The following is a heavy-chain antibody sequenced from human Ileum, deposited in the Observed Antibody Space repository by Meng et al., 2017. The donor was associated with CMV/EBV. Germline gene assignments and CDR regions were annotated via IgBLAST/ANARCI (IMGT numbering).Heavy chain of an antibody. CDR1: GLTFSDQY. J-gene: IGHJ4*02. V-gene: IGHV3-11*06. CDR3: TTVHYYAINY. D-gene: IGHD1-26*01. CDR2: ISSSGDYT. Sequence: QVRVGVAGGGVGKPGGYLRLSCAASGLTFSDQYMSWIRQAPGKGLELISYISSSGDYTNYADSVRGRFTVSRDNAKNSLYLQLNSLRAEDTALYYCTTVHYYAINYWGQGTLVTVSS.